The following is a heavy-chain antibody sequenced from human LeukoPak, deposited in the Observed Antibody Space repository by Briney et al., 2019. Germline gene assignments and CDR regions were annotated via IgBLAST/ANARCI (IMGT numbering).Heavy chain of an antibody. CDR2: ISGSGDST. CDR3: AKGYYYYYYMDV. V-gene: IGHV3-23*01. J-gene: IGHJ6*03. CDR1: GFTFSNYG. Sequence: GGSLRLSCAASGFTFSNYGMSWVRQAPGKGLEWGSSISGSGDSTYYADSVKGRFTISRYNSKNTLYLQMNSLRAEDTAVYYCAKGYYYYYYMDVWGKGTTVTVSS.